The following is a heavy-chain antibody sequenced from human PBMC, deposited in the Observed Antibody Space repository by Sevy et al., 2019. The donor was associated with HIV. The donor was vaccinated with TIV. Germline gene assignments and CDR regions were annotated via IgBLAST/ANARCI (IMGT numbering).Heavy chain of an antibody. V-gene: IGHV3-30*18. CDR1: GFTFSSYG. CDR3: AKSGWGDTAMVYFDY. Sequence: GGSLRLSCAASGFTFSSYGMHWVRQAPGKGLEWVAVISYDGSNKYYADSVKGRFTISRDNSKNTLYLQMNGLRAEDTAVYYCAKSGWGDTAMVYFDYWGQGTLVTVSS. J-gene: IGHJ4*02. D-gene: IGHD5-18*01. CDR2: ISYDGSNK.